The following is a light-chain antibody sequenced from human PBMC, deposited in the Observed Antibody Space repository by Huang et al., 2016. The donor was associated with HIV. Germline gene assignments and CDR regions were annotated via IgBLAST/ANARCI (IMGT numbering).Light chain of an antibody. J-gene: IGKJ4*01. CDR2: DAY. CDR1: QGISNT. Sequence: QLTQSPSSLSASVGDRVTITCRASQGISNTLAWYQQKPGKAPKLLIYDAYSLQTGAPSRFSGSGSGTDFTLTFSSLQPEDCATYYCQQFNHYPLTFGGGTKVEIE. CDR3: QQFNHYPLT. V-gene: IGKV1D-13*01.